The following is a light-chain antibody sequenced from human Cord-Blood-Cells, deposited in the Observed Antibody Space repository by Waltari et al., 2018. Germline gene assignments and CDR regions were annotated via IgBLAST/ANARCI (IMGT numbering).Light chain of an antibody. CDR2: YDS. CDR1: NIGSKS. Sequence: YVLTQPTSVSVAPGKTARITCGGNNIGSKSVHWYQQKPGQAPVLVIYYDSDRPSGIPERFSGSNSGNTATLTISRVEAGDEADYYCQVWDSSSDHYVFGTGTKVTVL. J-gene: IGLJ1*01. V-gene: IGLV3-21*04. CDR3: QVWDSSSDHYV.